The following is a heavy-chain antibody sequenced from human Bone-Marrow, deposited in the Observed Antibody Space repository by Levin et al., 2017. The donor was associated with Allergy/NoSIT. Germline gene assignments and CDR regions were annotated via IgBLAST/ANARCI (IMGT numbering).Heavy chain of an antibody. CDR1: GFSLTTRGVG. CDR2: IYWDDDT. J-gene: IGHJ4*02. Sequence: SGPTLVKPTQTLTLTCSFSGFSLTTRGVGVGWIRQPPGKALEWLALIYWDDDTRYSPSLRSRLSITKTTSGHQVVLTMTNVDPLDTATYFCAYNAPSGYGFWSGFFSHWGQGALVTVSS. D-gene: IGHD3-3*01. CDR3: AYNAPSGYGFWSGFFSH. V-gene: IGHV2-5*02.